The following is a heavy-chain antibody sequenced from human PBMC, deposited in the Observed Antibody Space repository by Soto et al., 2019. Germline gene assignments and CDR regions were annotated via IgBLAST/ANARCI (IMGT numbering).Heavy chain of an antibody. CDR2: ISDDGTFK. CDR3: AKDYGPKAPYPYSNTHTDF. J-gene: IGHJ4*02. Sequence: QRQLVDSGGGVVQPGRSLSLSCEASGFSFSSYGMHWVRQAPGKGLEWVAVISDDGTFKDYADSVKGRFTISRDNSENTLFLQMNSLGPNDTAVYYCAKDYGPKAPYPYSNTHTDFWGLGTRVTVSS. D-gene: IGHD6-13*01. V-gene: IGHV3-30*18. CDR1: GFSFSSYG.